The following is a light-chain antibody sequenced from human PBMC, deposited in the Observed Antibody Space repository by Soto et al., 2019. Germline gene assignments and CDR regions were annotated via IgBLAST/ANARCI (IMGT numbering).Light chain of an antibody. V-gene: IGKV3-15*01. Sequence: EIVMTQSPATLSVSPGERATLSCRASQTVYSNLAWYQQKPGQAPRLLIYVASTRATGIPARFSASGSGTEFTLTISSLQSEDFSVYFCQQYNKWPISFGGGTKVEIK. CDR1: QTVYSN. J-gene: IGKJ4*01. CDR3: QQYNKWPIS. CDR2: VAS.